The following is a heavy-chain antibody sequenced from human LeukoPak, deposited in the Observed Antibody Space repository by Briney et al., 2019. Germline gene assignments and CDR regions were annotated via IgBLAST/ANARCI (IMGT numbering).Heavy chain of an antibody. CDR1: GFTFSGSA. Sequence: GGSLRLSCAASGFTFSGSAMHWVRQASGKGLEWVGRIRSKANSYATAYAASVKGRFTISRDDSKNTAYLQMNGLKTEDTAVYYCTRLSQYSSGRSGFDYWGQGTLVTVSS. J-gene: IGHJ4*02. CDR2: IRSKANSYAT. V-gene: IGHV3-73*01. CDR3: TRLSQYSSGRSGFDY. D-gene: IGHD6-19*01.